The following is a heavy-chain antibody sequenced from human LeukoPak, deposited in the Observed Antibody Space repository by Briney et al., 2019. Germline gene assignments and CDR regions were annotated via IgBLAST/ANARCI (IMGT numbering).Heavy chain of an antibody. CDR3: ARGLRYFDGMDV. D-gene: IGHD3-9*01. Sequence: SVKVSCKASGYTFTSYDINWVRQATGQGLEWMGWMNPNSGNTGCAQKFQGRVTMTRNTSISTAYMELSSLRSEDTAVYYCARGLRYFDGMDVWGQGTTITVSS. CDR2: MNPNSGNT. J-gene: IGHJ6*02. CDR1: GYTFTSYD. V-gene: IGHV1-8*01.